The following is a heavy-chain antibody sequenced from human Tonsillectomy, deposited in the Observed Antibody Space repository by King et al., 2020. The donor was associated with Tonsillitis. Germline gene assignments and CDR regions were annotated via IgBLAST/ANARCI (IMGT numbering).Heavy chain of an antibody. Sequence: QLVQSGAEVKKPGASVKVSCKASGYTFRRYGISWVRQAPGQGLEWMGWISAVSGNKDYAQTFKGRVTMTTDTSTSTAYMELRSLRSDDTAVYYCARETPFHDDPPNAYWGQGTLLTVSS. D-gene: IGHD1-1*01. CDR2: ISAVSGNK. J-gene: IGHJ4*02. V-gene: IGHV1-18*04. CDR3: ARETPFHDDPPNAY. CDR1: GYTFRRYG.